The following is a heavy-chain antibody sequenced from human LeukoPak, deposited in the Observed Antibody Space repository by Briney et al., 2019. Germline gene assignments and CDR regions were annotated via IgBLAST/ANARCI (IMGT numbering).Heavy chain of an antibody. V-gene: IGHV3-7*01. Sequence: GGSLRLSCAASGFTFSTYWMNWVRQAPGKGLEWVANIKQDGSEKNYVDSVRGRFTISRDNAKNSLYLQMNSLRAEDTAVYYCARGYEIDSWGQGTPVTVST. D-gene: IGHD3-16*01. CDR1: GFTFSTYW. J-gene: IGHJ4*02. CDR2: IKQDGSEK. CDR3: ARGYEIDS.